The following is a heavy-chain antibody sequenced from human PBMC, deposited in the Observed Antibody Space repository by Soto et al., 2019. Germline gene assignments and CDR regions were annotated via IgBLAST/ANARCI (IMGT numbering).Heavy chain of an antibody. V-gene: IGHV1-2*04. CDR3: ARSNWNYGYYYMDV. D-gene: IGHD1-20*01. J-gene: IGHJ6*03. Sequence: ASVKVSCKASGYTFTGYYMHWVRQAPGQGLEWMGWINPNSGGTNYAQKFQGWVTMTRDTSISTAYVELSRLRSDDTAVYYCARSNWNYGYYYMDVWGKGTTVTISS. CDR1: GYTFTGYY. CDR2: INPNSGGT.